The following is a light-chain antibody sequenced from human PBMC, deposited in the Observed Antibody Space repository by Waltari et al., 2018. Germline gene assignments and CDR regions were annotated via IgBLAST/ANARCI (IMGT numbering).Light chain of an antibody. J-gene: IGLJ3*02. CDR1: FTNLGNGH. CDR3: GTWNIGLSLWV. V-gene: IGLV1-51*01. Sequence: QSVFTQPPSVSAAPGQKVTISCSGSFTNLGNGHISWYQQVPGAAPKLLIYDNDKRPSGTPDRFSASNSGTSATLGITGVQTGDEADYYCGTWNIGLSLWVFGGGTRLTVL. CDR2: DND.